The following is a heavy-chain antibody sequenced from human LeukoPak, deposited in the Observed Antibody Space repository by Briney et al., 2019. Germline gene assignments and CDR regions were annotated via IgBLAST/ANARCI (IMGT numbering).Heavy chain of an antibody. Sequence: GGSLRLSCAASGFTFSIASMSWVRQAPGKGLEWVGHIFSKTDGGTTDHAAPVKGRFSISRDDSRNTLYLQMSSLKTEDTAVYYCTTHRGYTSSPTFDYWGQGTLVTVSS. CDR1: GFTFSIAS. V-gene: IGHV3-15*01. J-gene: IGHJ4*02. D-gene: IGHD6-13*01. CDR3: TTHRGYTSSPTFDY. CDR2: IFSKTDGGTT.